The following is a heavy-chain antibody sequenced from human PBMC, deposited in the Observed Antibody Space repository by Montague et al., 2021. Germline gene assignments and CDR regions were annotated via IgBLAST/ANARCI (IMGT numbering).Heavy chain of an antibody. CDR3: VRGPDYGDTRGAFDI. CDR1: GGAIASRY. D-gene: IGHD4-17*01. Sequence: SETLSLTCTVSGGAIASRYWRWIRQRPGKGLEWIGYIYYRGNTNYNPSLKNRVTISVDTSENQFSLKLTSVTAADTAVYYCVRGPDYGDTRGAFDIWGQGTTVAISS. J-gene: IGHJ3*02. V-gene: IGHV4-59*11. CDR2: IYYRGNT.